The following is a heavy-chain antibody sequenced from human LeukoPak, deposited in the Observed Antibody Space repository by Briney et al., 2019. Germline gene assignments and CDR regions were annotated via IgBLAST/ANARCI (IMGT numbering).Heavy chain of an antibody. CDR1: VFTFSSYG. J-gene: IGHJ4*02. CDR2: ISCSGGST. Sequence: GGSLRLSCAASVFTFSSYGMSGVRQAPGKGLEWVSAISCSGGSTYYADSVKVRFTISRDNSKNTLYLQMNSLRAEATAVYYCAKVNITTVRGVIIAQFFDYWGQGTLVTVSS. D-gene: IGHD3-10*01. CDR3: AKVNITTVRGVIIAQFFDY. V-gene: IGHV3-23*01.